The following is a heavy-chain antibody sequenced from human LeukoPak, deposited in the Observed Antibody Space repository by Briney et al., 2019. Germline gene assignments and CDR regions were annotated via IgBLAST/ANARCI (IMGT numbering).Heavy chain of an antibody. CDR1: GGFINNFY. CDR2: IYSSGST. J-gene: IGHJ6*04. V-gene: IGHV4-4*07. CDR3: GRGYSYGYYYVDV. D-gene: IGHD5-18*01. Sequence: SETLSLTCTASGGFINNFYWSWLRQPAGQGLEWIGRIYSSGSTNYNPSLKSRVTMSVDTSKNQFSLKLSSVTAADTAVYFCGRGYSYGYYYVDVWGKGTTVTVSS.